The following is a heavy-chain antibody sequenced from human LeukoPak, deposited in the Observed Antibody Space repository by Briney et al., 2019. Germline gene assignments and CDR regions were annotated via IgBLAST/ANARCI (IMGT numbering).Heavy chain of an antibody. CDR3: ARAVVTAILVVD. V-gene: IGHV4-34*01. CDR1: GGSFSGYY. J-gene: IGHJ4*02. CDR2: INHSGST. D-gene: IGHD2-21*02. Sequence: SETLSLTCAVYGGSFSGYYWSWIRQPPGKGLEWIGEINHSGSTNYNPSLKSRVTISVDTSKNQFSLKLSSVTAADTAVYYCARAVVTAILVVDWGQGTLVTVSS.